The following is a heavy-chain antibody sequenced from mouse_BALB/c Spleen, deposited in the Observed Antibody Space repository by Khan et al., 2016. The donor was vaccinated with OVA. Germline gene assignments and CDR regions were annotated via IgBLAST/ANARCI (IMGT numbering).Heavy chain of an antibody. CDR3: ARQPYYHYNIMDY. V-gene: IGHV2-6-1*01. J-gene: IGHJ4*01. D-gene: IGHD2-10*01. CDR1: GFSLTNYG. Sequence: VQLQESGPGLAAPSQSLSITCTIPGFSLTNYGVHWVRQPPGKGLEWLAVIWSDGTTTYNSALKSRLTITKDNSQSQVFLKMNSLQTDDTAIYFCARQPYYHYNIMDYWGQGTSVTVSS. CDR2: IWSDGTT.